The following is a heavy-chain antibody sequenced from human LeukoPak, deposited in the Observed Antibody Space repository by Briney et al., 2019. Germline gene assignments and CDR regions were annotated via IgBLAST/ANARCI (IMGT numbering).Heavy chain of an antibody. CDR2: IYYSGST. Sequence: SETLSLTCTVSGGSISSYYWSWIRQPPGKGLEWIGYIYYSGSTNYNPSLKSRATISVDTSKNQFSLKLSSVTAADTAVYYCARGDYHYGMDVWGQGTTVTVSS. V-gene: IGHV4-59*08. J-gene: IGHJ6*02. CDR1: GGSISSYY. CDR3: ARGDYHYGMDV.